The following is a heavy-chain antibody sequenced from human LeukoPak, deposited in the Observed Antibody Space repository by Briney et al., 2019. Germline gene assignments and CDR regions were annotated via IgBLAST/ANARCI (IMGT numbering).Heavy chain of an antibody. CDR1: GITFSSYA. J-gene: IGHJ4*02. V-gene: IGHV3-23*01. D-gene: IGHD3-22*01. Sequence: PGGSLRLSCAASGITFSSYAISWVRQAPGKGLEWVSIISASGHISNYAESVKGRFTISRDNSKNTLYLQMNSLRAEDTAVYYCARGDSSGYLFDYWGQGTLVTVSS. CDR3: ARGDSSGYLFDY. CDR2: ISASGHIS.